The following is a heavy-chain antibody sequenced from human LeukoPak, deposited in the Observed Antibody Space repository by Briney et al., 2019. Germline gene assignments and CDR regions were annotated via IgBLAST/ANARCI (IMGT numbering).Heavy chain of an antibody. CDR3: VGITGTWTYDY. CDR1: GFTFSSYG. V-gene: IGHV3-33*01. CDR2: IWSAGSTP. Sequence: PGGSLRLSCAASGFTFSSYGMHWVRQAPGKGLEWVAVIWSAGSTPFYTDSVKGRFTISRDNSKNTLYLQMNSLRVEDTAVYYCVGITGTWTYDYWGQGTLVTVSS. D-gene: IGHD1-14*01. J-gene: IGHJ4*02.